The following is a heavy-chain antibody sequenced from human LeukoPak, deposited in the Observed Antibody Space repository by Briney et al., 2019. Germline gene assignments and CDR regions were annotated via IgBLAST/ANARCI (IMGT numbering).Heavy chain of an antibody. Sequence: SETLSLTCAVYVGSFSGYYWSWIRQPPGKGLEWIGEINHSGSTNYNPSLKSRVTISVDTSKNQFSLKLSSVTAADTAVYYCARDLSGVVPAAISYYYGMDVWGQGTTVTVSS. D-gene: IGHD2-2*01. CDR2: INHSGST. V-gene: IGHV4-34*01. J-gene: IGHJ6*02. CDR3: ARDLSGVVPAAISYYYGMDV. CDR1: VGSFSGYY.